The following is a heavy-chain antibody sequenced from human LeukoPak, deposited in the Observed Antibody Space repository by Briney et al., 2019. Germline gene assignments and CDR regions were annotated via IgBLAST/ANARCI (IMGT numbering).Heavy chain of an antibody. D-gene: IGHD5-18*01. CDR2: MNPNSGNT. J-gene: IGHJ4*02. CDR3: AGGRGIQLWFFDY. V-gene: IGHV1-8*01. Sequence: ATVKVSCKASGYTFTSYDINWVRQATGQGLEWMGWMNPNSGNTGYAQKFQGRVTMTRNTSISTAYMELSSLRSEDTAVYYCAGGRGIQLWFFDYWGQGTLVTVSS. CDR1: GYTFTSYD.